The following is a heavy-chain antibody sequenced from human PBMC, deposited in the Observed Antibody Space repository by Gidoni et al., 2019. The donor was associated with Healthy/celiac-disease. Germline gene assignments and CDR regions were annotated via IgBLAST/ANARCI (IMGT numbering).Heavy chain of an antibody. J-gene: IGHJ6*02. D-gene: IGHD3-9*01. CDR2: ISSSSSYT. CDR1: GFTFSDYY. V-gene: IGHV3-11*06. Sequence: QVQLVESGGGLVKPGGSLRLSCAASGFTFSDYYMSWIRQAPGKGLEWVSYISSSSSYTNYADSVKGRFTISRDNAKNSLYLQMNSLRAEDTAVYYCASPDILTGYYTPPYGMDVWGQGTTVTVSS. CDR3: ASPDILTGYYTPPYGMDV.